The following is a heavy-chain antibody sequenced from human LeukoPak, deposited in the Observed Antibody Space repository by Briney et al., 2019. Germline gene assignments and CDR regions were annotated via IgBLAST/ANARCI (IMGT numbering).Heavy chain of an antibody. J-gene: IGHJ4*02. CDR2: INQDGSVK. CDR1: GFAFSNYW. Sequence: GGSLRLSCAASGFAFSNYWMDWVCQDPGKGLEWVGNINQDGSVKHYVDSVRGRFTISRDNARNSVYLQMGALRVEYTAVYYCTEDFVFWGQGSLVTASS. D-gene: IGHD2-15*01. V-gene: IGHV3-7*01. CDR3: TEDFVF.